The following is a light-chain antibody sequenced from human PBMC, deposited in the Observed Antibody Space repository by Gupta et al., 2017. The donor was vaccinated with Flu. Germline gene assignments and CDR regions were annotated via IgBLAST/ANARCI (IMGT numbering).Light chain of an antibody. CDR3: SSYAGSSTFWI. CDR1: SSDVGGYNY. J-gene: IGLJ2*01. CDR2: EVT. V-gene: IGLV2-11*01. Sequence: QSALTQPRSVSGSPGQSITISCTGSSSDVGGYNYVSWYKQYPGKAPNLLIYEVTKRPSGGPDRFSGSKSGNTASLTISGLQADDEADYYCSSYAGSSTFWIFGGGTQVTVL.